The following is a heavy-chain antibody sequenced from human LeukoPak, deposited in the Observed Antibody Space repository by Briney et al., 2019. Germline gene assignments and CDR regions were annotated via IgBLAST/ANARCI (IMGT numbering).Heavy chain of an antibody. V-gene: IGHV5-51*01. CDR3: ARPSRRGAAADYYFDY. J-gene: IGHJ4*02. CDR2: IYPGDSDT. Sequence: GESLKISCKGSGYSFTSYWIGWVRQMPGKGLEWMGIIYPGDSDTRYSPSFQGQVTISADKSISTAYLQWSSLKASDTAMYYCARPSRRGAAADYYFDYWGQGTLITVSS. CDR1: GYSFTSYW. D-gene: IGHD6-13*01.